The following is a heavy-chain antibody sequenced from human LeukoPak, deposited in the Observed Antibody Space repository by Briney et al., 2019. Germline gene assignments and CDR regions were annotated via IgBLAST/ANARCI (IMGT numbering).Heavy chain of an antibody. J-gene: IGHJ4*02. CDR3: AKDPESRAGGYDSSGYYYFGYFDY. CDR2: ISGSGGST. V-gene: IGHV3-23*01. D-gene: IGHD3-22*01. CDR1: GFTFSSYA. Sequence: PGGSLRLSCAASGFTFSSYAMSWVRQAPGKGLEWVSAISGSGGSTYYADSEKGRFTISRDNSKNTLYLQMNSLRAEDTAVYYCAKDPESRAGGYDSSGYYYFGYFDYWGQGTLVTVSS.